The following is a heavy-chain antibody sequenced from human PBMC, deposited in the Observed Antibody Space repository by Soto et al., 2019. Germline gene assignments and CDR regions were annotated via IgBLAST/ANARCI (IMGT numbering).Heavy chain of an antibody. CDR2: IYTTGST. CDR1: GFTVSSNH. Sequence: EVQLVESGGGLIQPGGSLRLSCAASGFTVSSNHMSWVRQAPGKGLEWVSTIYTTGSTYYADSVKGRFTISRDNSKNMLYLQMNSLRAEDTAVYYCARRPIDYGDYVGDWGQGTPVTVSS. D-gene: IGHD4-17*01. V-gene: IGHV3-53*01. J-gene: IGHJ4*02. CDR3: ARRPIDYGDYVGD.